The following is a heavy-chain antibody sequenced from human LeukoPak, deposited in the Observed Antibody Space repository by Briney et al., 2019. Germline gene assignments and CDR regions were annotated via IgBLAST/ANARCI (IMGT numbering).Heavy chain of an antibody. V-gene: IGHV4-4*07. CDR1: GGSISSYY. J-gene: IGHJ4*02. Sequence: SETLSLTCTVSGGSISSYYWNWIRQPAGKGLEWIGRIYTSGTTNYNPSLKSRVTMSVDTSKNQFSLKLTSVTAADTAVYYCARGDFWSALYYFDHWGQGTLVTVSS. CDR2: IYTSGTT. CDR3: ARGDFWSALYYFDH. D-gene: IGHD3-3*01.